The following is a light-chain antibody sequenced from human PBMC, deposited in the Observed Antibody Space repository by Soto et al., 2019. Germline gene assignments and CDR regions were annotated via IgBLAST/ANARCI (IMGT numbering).Light chain of an antibody. J-gene: IGKJ1*01. Sequence: DIQMTQSPSSLSASVGDRVTITCRASQGISTYLNWYQKKPGKAPKLLIYAASSLQSGVPSRFSGSGSETDVTLTISSLQPEDFATYSCQQSYSTTWTFGQGTKVDIK. V-gene: IGKV1-39*01. CDR2: AAS. CDR3: QQSYSTTWT. CDR1: QGISTY.